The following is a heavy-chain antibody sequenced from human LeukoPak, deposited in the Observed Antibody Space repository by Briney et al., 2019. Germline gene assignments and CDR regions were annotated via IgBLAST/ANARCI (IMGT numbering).Heavy chain of an antibody. V-gene: IGHV3-30*18. CDR1: GFPLSSYG. CDR2: ISYYESNK. J-gene: IGHJ4*02. Sequence: GESLRLSCSASGFPLSSYGMPSVRRAPARGLERVELISYYESNKYYAQYVKGRFTISRDNSKNTVYLEMNSLRAEDTAVYYCAKGELRGVMIRYYFDYWGQGTLVTVSS. CDR3: AKGELRGVMIRYYFDY. D-gene: IGHD3-10*01.